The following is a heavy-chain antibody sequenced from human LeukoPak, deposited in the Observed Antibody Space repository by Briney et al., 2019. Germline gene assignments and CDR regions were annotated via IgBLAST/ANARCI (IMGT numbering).Heavy chain of an antibody. J-gene: IGHJ4*02. CDR3: AKVGAVAAVEN. Sequence: GGSLRLSCAASGFTFNTYSMNWVRQAPGKGLEWVSSISSSSSYIDYADSGKGRFTISRDNARNSLYLQMDGLRVEDTAVYYCAKVGAVAAVENWGQGTLVTVSS. CDR1: GFTFNTYS. D-gene: IGHD6-19*01. V-gene: IGHV3-21*01. CDR2: ISSSSSYI.